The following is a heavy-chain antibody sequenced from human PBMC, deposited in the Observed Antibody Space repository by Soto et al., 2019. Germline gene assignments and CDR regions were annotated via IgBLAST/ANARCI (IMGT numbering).Heavy chain of an antibody. D-gene: IGHD6-6*01. Sequence: GASVKVSCKASGYTFTSYVISWGRQAPGQGLEWMGWISAYNGNTNYAQKLQGRVTMTTDTSTSTAYMELRSLRSDDTAVYSCARPRAARPLYYYYCMDVWGQGTTVTVSS. CDR3: ARPRAARPLYYYYCMDV. J-gene: IGHJ6*02. V-gene: IGHV1-18*01. CDR2: ISAYNGNT. CDR1: GYTFTSYV.